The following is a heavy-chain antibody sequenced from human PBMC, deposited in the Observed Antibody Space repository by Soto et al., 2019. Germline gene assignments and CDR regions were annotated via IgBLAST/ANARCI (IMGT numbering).Heavy chain of an antibody. J-gene: IGHJ4*02. V-gene: IGHV4-31*03. Sequence: QLQLQESGPGLVKPSQTLSLACTVSGGSFSRGGYYWSWIRQLPGKGLEWIGYIFYSGRTYYTPSRNSRFTISLDTSQNQSSLTLSAVTAADTAVYYCARATSFSGHHGYWAQGPLVTVSS. D-gene: IGHD2-8*02. CDR2: IFYSGRT. CDR3: ARATSFSGHHGY. CDR1: GGSFSRGGYY.